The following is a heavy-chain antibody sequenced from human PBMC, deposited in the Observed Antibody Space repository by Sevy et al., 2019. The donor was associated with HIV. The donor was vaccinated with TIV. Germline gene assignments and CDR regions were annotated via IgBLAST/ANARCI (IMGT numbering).Heavy chain of an antibody. CDR1: GGSFSGYY. CDR2: INHSGST. V-gene: IGHV4-34*01. D-gene: IGHD2-2*01. Sequence: SETLSLTCAVYGGSFSGYYWNWIRQPPGKGLEWIGEINHSGSTHYNPSLKSRITISVDTSKNQFSLRLNSVTAAEPAVYYCARAPPVVVVPGAPSWFDPWGQGTLVTVSS. J-gene: IGHJ5*02. CDR3: ARAPPVVVVPGAPSWFDP.